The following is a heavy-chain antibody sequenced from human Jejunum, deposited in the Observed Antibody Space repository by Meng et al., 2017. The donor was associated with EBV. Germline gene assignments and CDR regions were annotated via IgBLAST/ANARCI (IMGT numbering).Heavy chain of an antibody. Sequence: QSQPQQGGPGLLRPTATLSPTCAVYGGSFSGYYWSRVRQPPGRGLEYIGEVHFSGITNYTPSLKSRVTMSVDASKNQFSLRLTPVTAADTAVYYCARRTGDYVVGYWGQGTLVTVSS. CDR1: GGSFSGYY. V-gene: IGHV4-34*02. J-gene: IGHJ4*02. CDR2: VHFSGIT. D-gene: IGHD2-8*02. CDR3: ARRTGDYVVGY.